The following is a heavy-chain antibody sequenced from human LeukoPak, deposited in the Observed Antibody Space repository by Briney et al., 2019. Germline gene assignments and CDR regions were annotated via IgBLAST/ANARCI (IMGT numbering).Heavy chain of an antibody. V-gene: IGHV3-33*01. CDR1: GFTFSSYG. Sequence: GRSLRPSCAASGFTFSSYGMHWVRQAPGKGLEWVAVIWYDGSNKYYADSVKGRFTISRDNSKNTLYLQMNSLRAEDTAVYYCARHVGSSDYLPYFDYWGQGTLVTVSS. CDR2: IWYDGSNK. J-gene: IGHJ4*02. CDR3: ARHVGSSDYLPYFDY. D-gene: IGHD6-13*01.